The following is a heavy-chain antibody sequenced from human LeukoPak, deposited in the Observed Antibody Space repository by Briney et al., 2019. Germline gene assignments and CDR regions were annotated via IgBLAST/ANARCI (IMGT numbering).Heavy chain of an antibody. CDR1: GGSISSYY. J-gene: IGHJ5*02. Sequence: SEALSLTCTVSGGSISSYYWSWIRQPAGKGLEWIGRIYTSGSTNYNPSLKSRVTMSVDTSKNQFSLKLSSVTAADTAVYYCARLGTYSSSSWFDPWGQGTLVTVSS. CDR3: ARLGTYSSSSWFDP. CDR2: IYTSGST. V-gene: IGHV4-4*07. D-gene: IGHD6-6*01.